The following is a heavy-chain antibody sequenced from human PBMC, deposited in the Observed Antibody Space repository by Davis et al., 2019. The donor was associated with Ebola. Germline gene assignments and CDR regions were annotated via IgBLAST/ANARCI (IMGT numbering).Heavy chain of an antibody. D-gene: IGHD1-1*01. J-gene: IGHJ5*02. V-gene: IGHV3-23*01. CDR2: ITGSSDLT. CDR1: GFTFSSYS. Sequence: GESLKISCAASGFTFSSYSMNWVRQAPGKGLEWVSGITGSSDLTTYADSVKGRFTISRDNSKNTLYLQMNDLRVEDTAVYHCVKKGRLVPGNSWFDAWGQGTLVTVSS. CDR3: VKKGRLVPGNSWFDA.